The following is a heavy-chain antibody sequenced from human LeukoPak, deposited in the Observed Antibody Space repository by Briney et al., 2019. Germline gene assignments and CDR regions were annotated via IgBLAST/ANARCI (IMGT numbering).Heavy chain of an antibody. J-gene: IGHJ5*02. CDR3: ARANFGVVIGFDP. V-gene: IGHV1-46*01. CDR1: GYTFTIYY. Sequence: GASVKVSCKASGYTFTIYYMHWVRQAPGQGLEWMGIINPSGGSTNYAQKFQGRVTMTRDTSTSTVYMELSSLRSEDTAVYYCARANFGVVIGFDPWGQGTLVTVSS. CDR2: INPSGGST. D-gene: IGHD3-3*01.